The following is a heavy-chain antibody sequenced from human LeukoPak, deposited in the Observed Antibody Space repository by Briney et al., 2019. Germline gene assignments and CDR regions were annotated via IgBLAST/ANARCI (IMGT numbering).Heavy chain of an antibody. CDR2: INHSGST. J-gene: IGHJ4*02. D-gene: IGHD6-19*01. CDR3: ARAAGGRHN. CDR1: GGSFSEYY. Sequence: SETLSLTCAVYGGSFSEYYWSWIRQPPGKGLEWIGEINHSGSTNYNPSLKSRVTISVDTSKNQFSLKLNSVTAADTAVYYCARAAGGRHNWGQGTLVTVSS. V-gene: IGHV4-34*01.